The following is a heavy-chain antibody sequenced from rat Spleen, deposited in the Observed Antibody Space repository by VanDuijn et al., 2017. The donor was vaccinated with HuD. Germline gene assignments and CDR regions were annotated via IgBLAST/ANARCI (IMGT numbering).Heavy chain of an antibody. D-gene: IGHD1-10*01. CDR1: GFSLTSSG. Sequence: QVQLTESGPGLIQPSETLFLTCTVSGFSLTSSGVGWVRRPLGKGLVWLGTVWASGTTYYNSAVQSRLSISRDTAKSQVFLEMTSLQPEDTGTYYCARHLTTPFDYWGHGVMVTVSS. CDR3: ARHLTTPFDY. CDR2: VWASGTT. V-gene: IGHV2-72*01. J-gene: IGHJ2*01.